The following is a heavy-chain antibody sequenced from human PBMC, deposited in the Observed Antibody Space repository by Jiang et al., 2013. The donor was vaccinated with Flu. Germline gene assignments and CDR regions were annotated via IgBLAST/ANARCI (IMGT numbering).Heavy chain of an antibody. CDR2: SIIMRTL. D-gene: IGHD5-24*01. CDR1: SSSHW. CDR3: ARGSDGYSGWPDAIDI. J-gene: IGHJ3*02. Sequence: SSSHWWTWVRQPQGRGWSGLGKSIIMRTLTTTHPVKSRVSLSVNPSNNEFSLELTSVTAADTAVYFCARGSDGYSGWPDAIDIWGQGTMVTVSS. V-gene: IGHV4-4*01.